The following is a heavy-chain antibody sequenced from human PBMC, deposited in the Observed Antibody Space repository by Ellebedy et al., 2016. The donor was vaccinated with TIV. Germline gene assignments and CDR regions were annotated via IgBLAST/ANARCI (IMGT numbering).Heavy chain of an antibody. D-gene: IGHD2-2*01. CDR1: GYSFTDYH. V-gene: IGHV1-2*04. J-gene: IGHJ4*02. CDR2: IYPNSGDT. CDR3: ASVTFSSLSPFDY. Sequence: AASVKVSCKTSGYSFTDYHIHWMRPAPGQGLEWMGWIYPNSGDTKYSQKFQGWVTMTRDTSITTAYMELKRLTYDDTATYYCASVTFSSLSPFDYWGQGTLVTVSS.